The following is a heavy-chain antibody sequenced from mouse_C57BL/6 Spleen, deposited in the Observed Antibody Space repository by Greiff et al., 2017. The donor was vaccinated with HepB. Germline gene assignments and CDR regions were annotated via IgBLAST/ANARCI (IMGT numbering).Heavy chain of an antibody. CDR1: GYTFTSYW. CDR3: ARNDGYYEGMDY. CDR2: IYPGSGST. J-gene: IGHJ4*01. D-gene: IGHD2-3*01. Sequence: QVQLQQPGAELVKPGASVKMSCKASGYTFTSYWITWVKQRPGQGLEWIGDIYPGSGSTNYNEKFKSKATLTVDTSSSTAYMQLSSLTSEDSAVYYCARNDGYYEGMDYWGQGTSVTVSS. V-gene: IGHV1-55*01.